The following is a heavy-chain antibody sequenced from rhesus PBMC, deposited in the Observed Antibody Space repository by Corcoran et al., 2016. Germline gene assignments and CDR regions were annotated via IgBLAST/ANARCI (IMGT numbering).Heavy chain of an antibody. CDR1: GYSISSGYD. CDR2: IYGSSGST. V-gene: IGHV4-76*01. J-gene: IGHJ4*01. D-gene: IGHD4-29*01. CDR3: AREYGSIFDY. Sequence: QVQLQESGPGVVKPSETLSLTCAVSGYSISSGYDWSWIRQPPGKGLEWIGYIYGSSGSTNYNPSLKIRVTISKDTSKNQFALKLSSVTAADTAVYYCAREYGSIFDYWGQGVLVTVSS.